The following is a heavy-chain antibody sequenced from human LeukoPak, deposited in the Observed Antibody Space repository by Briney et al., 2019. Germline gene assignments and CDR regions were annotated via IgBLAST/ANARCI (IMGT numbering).Heavy chain of an antibody. CDR3: ARSIAAAALQGYFDY. Sequence: VASVKVSCKASGYTFTSYGISWVRQAPGQGLEWMGGIIPIFGTANYAQKFQGRVTITADESTSTAYMELSSLRSEDTAVYYCARSIAAAALQGYFDYWGQGTLVTVSS. V-gene: IGHV1-69*13. CDR2: IIPIFGTA. CDR1: GYTFTSYG. J-gene: IGHJ4*02. D-gene: IGHD6-13*01.